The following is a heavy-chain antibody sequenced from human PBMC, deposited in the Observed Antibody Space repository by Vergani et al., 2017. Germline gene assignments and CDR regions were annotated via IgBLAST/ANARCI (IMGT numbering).Heavy chain of an antibody. CDR3: ARDEYCGGDCSSYFEY. CDR2: INQDGSEK. D-gene: IGHD2-21*01. Sequence: EVQLVESGGGLVQSGGSLRLSCAASGFTFSRYWMTWVRQAPGKGLEWVANINQDGSEKNYVDSVKGRFTISSDNAKNSLYLQINSLRAEDTAVFYCARDEYCGGDCSSYFEYWGQGILVTVSS. CDR1: GFTFSRYW. V-gene: IGHV3-7*01. J-gene: IGHJ4*02.